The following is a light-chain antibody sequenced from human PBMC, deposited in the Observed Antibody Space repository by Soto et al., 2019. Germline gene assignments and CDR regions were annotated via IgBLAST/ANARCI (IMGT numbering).Light chain of an antibody. J-gene: IGKJ2*01. V-gene: IGKV4-1*01. CDR3: QQSYSTPPYT. CDR2: WAS. Sequence: DIVMTQSPDSLAVSLGERATINCKSSQSVLYSSNNKNYLAWYQQKPGQPPKLLIYWASTRESGVPDRFSGSGSGTDLPLTIISLQAEDVAVFYCQQSYSTPPYTFGQRTKLEIK. CDR1: QSVLYSSNNKNY.